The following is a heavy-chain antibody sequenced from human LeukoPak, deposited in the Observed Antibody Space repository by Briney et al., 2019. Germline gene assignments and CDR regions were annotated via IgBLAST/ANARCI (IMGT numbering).Heavy chain of an antibody. CDR2: ISAYNGNT. J-gene: IGHJ4*02. D-gene: IGHD2-2*01. Sequence: ASVKVSCKASGYTFTSYGISWVRQAPGQGLEWMGWISAYNGNTNYAQKLQGRVTMTTDTSTSTAYMELGSLRPDDTAVYYCARDCSSTSCDDYWGQGTLVTVSS. V-gene: IGHV1-18*01. CDR3: ARDCSSTSCDDY. CDR1: GYTFTSYG.